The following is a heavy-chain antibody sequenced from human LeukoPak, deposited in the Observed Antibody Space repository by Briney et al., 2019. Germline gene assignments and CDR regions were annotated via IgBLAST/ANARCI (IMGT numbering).Heavy chain of an antibody. CDR1: GYTFTGYY. CDR2: INPNSGGT. CDR3: ARDHYYDSSGLGD. Sequence: ASVKVSCKASGYTFTGYYMHWVRQAPGQGLEWMGRINPNSGGTNYAQKFQGRVTMTRDTSISTAYMELSRLRSDDTAVYYCARDHYYDSSGLGDWGQGTLVTVSS. J-gene: IGHJ4*02. D-gene: IGHD3-22*01. V-gene: IGHV1-2*06.